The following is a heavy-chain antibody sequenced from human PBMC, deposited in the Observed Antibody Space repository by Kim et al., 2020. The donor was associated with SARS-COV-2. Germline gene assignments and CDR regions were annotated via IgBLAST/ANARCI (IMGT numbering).Heavy chain of an antibody. Sequence: SVKVSCKAVGGTFSSYAISWVRQAPGQGLEWMGGIIPIFGTANYAQKFQGRVTITADESTSTAYMELSSLRSEDTAVYYCASMMGDFYYGMDVWGQGTTVTVSS. D-gene: IGHD3-16*01. CDR3: ASMMGDFYYGMDV. J-gene: IGHJ6*02. V-gene: IGHV1-69*13. CDR2: IIPIFGTA. CDR1: GGTFSSYA.